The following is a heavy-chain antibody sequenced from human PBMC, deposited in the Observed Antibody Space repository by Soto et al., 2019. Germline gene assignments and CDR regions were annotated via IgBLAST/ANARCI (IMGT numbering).Heavy chain of an antibody. CDR3: ARGQEGGSYFLAFDI. CDR2: INSDGSTT. D-gene: IGHD1-26*01. V-gene: IGHV3-74*01. J-gene: IGHJ3*02. CDR1: GFTFSSHW. Sequence: EVQLVESGGGLVQPGGSLRLSCAASGFTFSSHWMYWVRQVPGKGLVWVSRINSDGSTTTYADSVKGRFTISRDNAKNTLYLQMNSLRAEDTAVYSCARGQEGGSYFLAFDIWGQGTMVTVSS.